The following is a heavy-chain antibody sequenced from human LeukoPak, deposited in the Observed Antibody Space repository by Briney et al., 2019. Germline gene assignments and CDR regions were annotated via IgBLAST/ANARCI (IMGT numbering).Heavy chain of an antibody. CDR1: GGSIIGSYY. J-gene: IGHJ4*02. CDR2: IFYSGGT. D-gene: IGHD3-10*01. V-gene: IGHV4-39*07. CDR3: ATGELLYDN. Sequence: SETLSLTCNVSGGSIIGSYYWGWIRQPPGGGLEWIGSIFYSGGTYYNPSLKSRVTISVDTSKNQFSLKLSSVTAADTAVYYCATGELLYDNWGQGTLVTVSS.